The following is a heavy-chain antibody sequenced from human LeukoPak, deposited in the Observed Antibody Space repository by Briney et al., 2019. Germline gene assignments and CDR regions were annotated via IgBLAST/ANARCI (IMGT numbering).Heavy chain of an antibody. CDR1: GGSISSYY. Sequence: SETLSLTCTVSGGSISSYYWSWIRQPPGKGLEWIGYIYYSGSTNYNPSLKSRVTISVDTSKNQLSLKLSSVTAADTAVYYCARAVAVAGAQGALDIWGQGTMVTVSS. CDR2: IYYSGST. J-gene: IGHJ3*02. D-gene: IGHD6-19*01. CDR3: ARAVAVAGAQGALDI. V-gene: IGHV4-59*01.